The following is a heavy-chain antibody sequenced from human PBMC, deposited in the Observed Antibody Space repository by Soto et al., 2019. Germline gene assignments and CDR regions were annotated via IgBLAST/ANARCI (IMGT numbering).Heavy chain of an antibody. V-gene: IGHV1-46*01. CDR3: ARDSSIAARPSSRWHYYYYGMDV. D-gene: IGHD6-6*01. J-gene: IGHJ6*02. CDR1: GSTFTSYY. Sequence: GASVKVSCKASGSTFTSYYMHWVRQAPGQGLEWMGIINPSGGSTSYAQKFQGRVTMTRDTSTSTVYMELSSLRSEDTAVYYCARDSSIAARPSSRWHYYYYGMDVWGQGTTVTVSS. CDR2: INPSGGST.